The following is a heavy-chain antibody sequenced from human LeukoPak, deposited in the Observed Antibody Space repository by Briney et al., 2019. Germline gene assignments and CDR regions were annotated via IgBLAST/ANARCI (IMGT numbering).Heavy chain of an antibody. CDR2: INHSGST. D-gene: IGHD2/OR15-2a*01. J-gene: IGHJ6*03. V-gene: IGHV4-34*01. Sequence: PSETLSLTCAVYGGSFSGYYWSWIRQPPGKGLEWIEEINHSGSTNYNPSLKSRVTISVDTSKNQFSLKLNSVTAADTAMYYCARQISDYYYYYMDVWGEGITVTVSS. CDR1: GGSFSGYY. CDR3: ARQISDYYYYYMDV.